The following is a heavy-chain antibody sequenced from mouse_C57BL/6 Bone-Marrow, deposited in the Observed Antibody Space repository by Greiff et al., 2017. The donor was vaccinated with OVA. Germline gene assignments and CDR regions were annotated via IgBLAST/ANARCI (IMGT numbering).Heavy chain of an antibody. CDR1: GFTFSDYG. V-gene: IGHV5-17*01. Sequence: DVMLVESGGGLVKPGGSLKLSCAASGFTFSDYGMHWVRQAPEKGLEWVAYISSGSSTIYYADTVKGRFTISRDNAKNTLFLQMTSLRSEDTAMYYCARGTTVVETPFAYWGQGTLVTVSA. J-gene: IGHJ3*01. D-gene: IGHD1-1*01. CDR3: ARGTTVVETPFAY. CDR2: ISSGSSTI.